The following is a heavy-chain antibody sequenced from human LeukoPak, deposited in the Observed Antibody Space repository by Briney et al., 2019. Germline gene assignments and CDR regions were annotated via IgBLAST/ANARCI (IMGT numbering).Heavy chain of an antibody. D-gene: IGHD6-13*01. Sequence: ASVKVSCKASGYTFSNYGISWVRQAPGQGLEWMGRIIPTLSSANYAQKFQGRVTFTADKSTSTVYMELSSLRSEDTAVYYCARASELTRSSWYVPPFDSWGQGTLVTVSS. CDR1: GYTFSNYG. V-gene: IGHV1-69*04. CDR3: ARASELTRSSWYVPPFDS. CDR2: IIPTLSSA. J-gene: IGHJ4*02.